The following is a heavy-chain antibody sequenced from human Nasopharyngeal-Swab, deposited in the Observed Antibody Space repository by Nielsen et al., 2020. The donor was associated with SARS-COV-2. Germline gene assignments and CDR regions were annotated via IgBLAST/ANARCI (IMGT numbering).Heavy chain of an antibody. CDR3: ARIVVVAAAFLYYYYYMDV. J-gene: IGHJ6*03. Sequence: RQAPGKGLVLIGEINYSGSTNYNPSLKSRVTISVDTFKNQFSLKLSSVTAADTAVYYCARIVVVAAAFLYYYYYMDVWGKGTTVTVSS. D-gene: IGHD2-15*01. V-gene: IGHV4-34*01. CDR2: INYSGST.